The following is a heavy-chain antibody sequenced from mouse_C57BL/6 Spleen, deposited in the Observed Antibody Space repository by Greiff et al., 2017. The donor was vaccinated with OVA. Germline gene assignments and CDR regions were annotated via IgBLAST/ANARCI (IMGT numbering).Heavy chain of an antibody. J-gene: IGHJ3*01. Sequence: EESGPGLVKPSQSLSLTCSVTGYSITSGYYWNWIRQFPGNKLEWMGYISYYGSNNYNPSLKNRISITRDTSKNQFFLKLNSVTTEDTATYYCARGDYWFAYWGQGTLVTVSA. CDR1: GYSITSGYY. CDR2: ISYYGSN. D-gene: IGHD2-4*01. V-gene: IGHV3-6*01. CDR3: ARGDYWFAY.